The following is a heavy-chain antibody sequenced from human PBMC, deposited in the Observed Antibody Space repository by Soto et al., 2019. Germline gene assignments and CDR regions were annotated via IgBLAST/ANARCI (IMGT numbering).Heavy chain of an antibody. CDR3: ARDIWAYSSGPFDY. CDR1: GFTFGVYA. J-gene: IGHJ4*02. Sequence: PGGSLRLSCTASGFTFGVYAMSWFRQAPGKGLEWVSYISSSSSTIYYADSVKGRFTISRDNAKNSLYLQMNSLRDEDTAVYYCARDIWAYSSGPFDYWGQGTLVTVSS. V-gene: IGHV3-48*02. CDR2: ISSSSSTI. D-gene: IGHD3-22*01.